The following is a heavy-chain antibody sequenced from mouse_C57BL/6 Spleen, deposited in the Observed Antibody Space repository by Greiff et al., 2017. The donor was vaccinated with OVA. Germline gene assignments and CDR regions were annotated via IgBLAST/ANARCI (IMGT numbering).Heavy chain of an antibody. CDR3: AREPNSYYFDY. J-gene: IGHJ2*01. CDR1: GFTFSSYA. D-gene: IGHD4-1*02. Sequence: DVMLVESGGGLVKPGGSLKLSCAASGFTFSSYAMSWVRQTPEKRLEWVATLSDGGSYTYYPDNVKGRFTISRDNAKNNLYLQMSHLKSEDTAMDYCAREPNSYYFDYWGQGTTLTVSS. V-gene: IGHV5-4*01. CDR2: LSDGGSYT.